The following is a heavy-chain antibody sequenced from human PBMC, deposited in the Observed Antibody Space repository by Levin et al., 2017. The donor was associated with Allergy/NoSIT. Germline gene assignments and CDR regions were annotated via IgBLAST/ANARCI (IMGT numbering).Heavy chain of an antibody. D-gene: IGHD3-3*01. V-gene: IGHV3-23*01. CDR3: AKDGHYDFWSGSD. CDR1: GFTFSSYA. Sequence: GESLKISCAASGFTFSSYAMSWVRQAPGKGLEWVSAISGSGGSTYYADSVKGRFTISRDNSKNTLYLQMNSLRAEDTAVYYCAKDGHYDFWSGSDWGQGTLVTVSS. J-gene: IGHJ4*02. CDR2: ISGSGGST.